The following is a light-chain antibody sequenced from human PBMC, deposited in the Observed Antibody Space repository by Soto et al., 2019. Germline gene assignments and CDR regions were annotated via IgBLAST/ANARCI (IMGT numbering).Light chain of an antibody. CDR1: QDISNY. CDR3: QQFEDFPRAII. Sequence: DIQMTQSPSSLSASVGDRVTITCQASQDISNYLNWYQQKPGKVPKLLIYDASNLETGVPSRFSGSGSGTDFTFTISSLQPEDIATYYCQQFEDFPRAIIFGQGTRLEI. V-gene: IGKV1-33*01. J-gene: IGKJ5*01. CDR2: DAS.